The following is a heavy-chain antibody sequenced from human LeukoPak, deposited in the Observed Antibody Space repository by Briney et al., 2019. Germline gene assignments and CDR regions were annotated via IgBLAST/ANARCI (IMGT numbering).Heavy chain of an antibody. V-gene: IGHV4-39*01. J-gene: IGHJ5*02. CDR2: IYHSGST. CDR3: AGSTYDNWFDP. Sequence: SETLSLTCTISGGSISSSSYYCGWIRQPPGKGLEWIGSIYHSGSTYYNPSLKSRVTLSVETSKNQFSLKLSSVTAADTAVYYCAGSTYDNWFDPWGQGTLVTVSS. D-gene: IGHD2-8*01. CDR1: GGSISSSSYY.